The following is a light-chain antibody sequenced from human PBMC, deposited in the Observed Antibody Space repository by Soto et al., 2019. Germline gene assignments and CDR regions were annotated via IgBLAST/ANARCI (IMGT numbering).Light chain of an antibody. V-gene: IGKV3-20*01. CDR1: TSTSSY. J-gene: IGKJ1*01. Sequence: EIVLTQSPATLSLSPGARAPLSRSTRTSTSSYAAWHQQTPGHAHRLLIYGASNRAAGIPDRFSGSGSGTDFTPTISRLEPEDFAVYYCQQYGSSGTFGQGTKVDIK. CDR3: QQYGSSGT. CDR2: GAS.